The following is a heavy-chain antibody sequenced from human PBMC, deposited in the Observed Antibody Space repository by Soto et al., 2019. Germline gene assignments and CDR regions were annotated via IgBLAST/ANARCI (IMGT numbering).Heavy chain of an antibody. D-gene: IGHD5-12*01. CDR2: ISSSSDYI. CDR1: GFTFNNYH. J-gene: IGHJ6*02. CDR3: ARDCKGRHGYTNYYYYGMDV. Sequence: XVCLRLSCAASGFTFNNYHMNWVRQSPGKGLEWVSSISSSSDYIYYADSMKGRFTVSRDNAKNSLFLQMNSLRAEDTAVYYCARDCKGRHGYTNYYYYGMDVCGQGTTVTVSS. V-gene: IGHV3-21*01.